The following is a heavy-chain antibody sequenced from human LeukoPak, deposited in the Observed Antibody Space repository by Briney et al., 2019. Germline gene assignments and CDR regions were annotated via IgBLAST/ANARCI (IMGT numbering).Heavy chain of an antibody. Sequence: GASVKVSCKASGYTFTCYYMHWVGQAPGQGREWMGWINPNSGGTNYVQKFQGRVTMTRDTSISTAYMELSRLRSDDTAVYYCASGGPYTAMVYVSYWGQGTLVTVSS. V-gene: IGHV1-2*02. CDR1: GYTFTCYY. CDR2: INPNSGGT. J-gene: IGHJ4*02. CDR3: ASGGPYTAMVYVSY. D-gene: IGHD5-18*01.